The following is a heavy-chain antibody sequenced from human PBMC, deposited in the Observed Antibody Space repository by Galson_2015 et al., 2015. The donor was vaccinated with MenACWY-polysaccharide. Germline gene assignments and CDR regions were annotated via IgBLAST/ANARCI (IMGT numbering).Heavy chain of an antibody. J-gene: IGHJ6*02. V-gene: IGHV3-33*01. Sequence: SLRLSCAASGFTFSSYGMHWVRQAPGKGLEWVAVIWYDGSNKYYADSVKGRFTISRDNSKNTLYLQMNSLRAEDTAVYYCAGDTYYGSGSYYGMDVWGQGTTVTVSS. D-gene: IGHD3-10*01. CDR3: AGDTYYGSGSYYGMDV. CDR1: GFTFSSYG. CDR2: IWYDGSNK.